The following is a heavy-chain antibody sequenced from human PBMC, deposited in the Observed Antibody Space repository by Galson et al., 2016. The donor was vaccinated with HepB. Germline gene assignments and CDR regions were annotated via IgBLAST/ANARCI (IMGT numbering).Heavy chain of an antibody. CDR1: GASISSGYYY. J-gene: IGHJ4*02. CDR2: IYPSGTT. CDR3: ARDFTY. Sequence: TLSLTCSVSGASISSGYYYWSWIRQSAGKGLEWIGRIYPSGTTNYNPSLKSRVTISLDTPNNQFSLKLDSVTAADTAVYYCARDFTYWGPGTLVTVSS. V-gene: IGHV4-61*02.